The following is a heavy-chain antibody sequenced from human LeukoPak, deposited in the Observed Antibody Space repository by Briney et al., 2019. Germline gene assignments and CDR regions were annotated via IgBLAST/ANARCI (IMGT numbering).Heavy chain of an antibody. CDR3: ARVPSDNDFWSGYLPYFDY. D-gene: IGHD3-3*01. Sequence: SETLSHTFRVAGGSISSSNYNWGWIRQPPGKGLEWIGCIYYSGSTYYNPSLKRRVTISVDTSKNQFSLKLSSVTAADTAVYYCARVPSDNDFWSGYLPYFDYWGQGNLVTVSS. V-gene: IGHV4-39*01. J-gene: IGHJ4*02. CDR2: IYYSGST. CDR1: GGSISSSNYN.